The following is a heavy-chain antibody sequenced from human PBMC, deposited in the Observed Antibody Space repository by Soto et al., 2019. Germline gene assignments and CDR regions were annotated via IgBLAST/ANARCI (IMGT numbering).Heavy chain of an antibody. CDR1: GFTFSSYG. D-gene: IGHD6-13*01. Sequence: PGGSLRLSCAASGFTFSSYGMHWVRQAPGKGLEWVAVISYDGSNKYYADSVKGRSTISRDNSKNTLYLQMNSLRAEDTAVYYCAKDRVAAAAGTDYYHYYGMDVWGQGNTVTVSS. V-gene: IGHV3-30*18. CDR3: AKDRVAAAAGTDYYHYYGMDV. CDR2: ISYDGSNK. J-gene: IGHJ6*02.